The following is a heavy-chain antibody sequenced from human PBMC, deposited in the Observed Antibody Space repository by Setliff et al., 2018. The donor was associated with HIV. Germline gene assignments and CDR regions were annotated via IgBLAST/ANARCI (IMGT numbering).Heavy chain of an antibody. D-gene: IGHD3-10*01. Sequence: ASVKVSCKASGYTFTDYYIHWVQQAPGKGLEWMGHIDPEDGETIYADNFQGRVTMTADKSTNTAYMELGSLRSEDTAVYYCASFVFRDSTDEYYRPPGDHPLYYFDYWAQGTLVTVSS. CDR3: ASFVFRDSTDEYYRPPGDHPLYYFDY. CDR2: IDPEDGET. V-gene: IGHV1-69-2*01. J-gene: IGHJ4*02. CDR1: GYTFTDYY.